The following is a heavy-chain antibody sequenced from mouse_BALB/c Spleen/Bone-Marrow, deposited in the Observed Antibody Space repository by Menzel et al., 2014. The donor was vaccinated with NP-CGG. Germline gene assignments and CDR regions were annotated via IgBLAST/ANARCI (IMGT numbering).Heavy chain of an antibody. V-gene: IGHV5-6-4*01. CDR3: TRDLYDGYYYYAMDY. CDR1: GFTFSSYT. CDR2: ISSGGSYT. J-gene: IGHJ4*01. Sequence: EVKLMESGGGLVKPGGSLKLSCVASGFTFSSYTMSWVRQTPEKRLEWVATISSGGSYTYYPDSVKGRFTISRDNAKNTLYLQMSSLKSEDTAMYYCTRDLYDGYYYYAMDYWGQGTSVTVSS. D-gene: IGHD2-3*01.